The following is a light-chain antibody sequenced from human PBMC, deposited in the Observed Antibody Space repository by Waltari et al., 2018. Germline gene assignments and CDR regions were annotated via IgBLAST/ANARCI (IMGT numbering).Light chain of an antibody. CDR2: HAS. V-gene: IGKV3-20*01. CDR1: QGVGKY. Sequence: EIVLTQSPGTLALSPGERATLSCRASQGVGKYLAWYQQRPGQAPRLLLYHASIRATGIPDRFSGSGSGTDFSLTISRLEPEDFAVYYCQEYDFLPATFGQGTTVEIK. J-gene: IGKJ1*01. CDR3: QEYDFLPAT.